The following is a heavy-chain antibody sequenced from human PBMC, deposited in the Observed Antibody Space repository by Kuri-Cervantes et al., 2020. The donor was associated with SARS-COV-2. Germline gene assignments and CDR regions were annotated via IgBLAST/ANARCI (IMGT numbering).Heavy chain of an antibody. D-gene: IGHD5-12*01. CDR3: ARKEWLRDFDY. V-gene: IGHV1-18*01. Sequence: ASVKVSCRASGYTFTSYGISWVRQAPGQGLEWMGWISAYNGNTNYAQKLQGRVTMTTDTSTSTAYMELGSLRSDDTAVYYCARKEWLRDFDYWGQGTLVTVSS. J-gene: IGHJ4*02. CDR1: GYTFTSYG. CDR2: ISAYNGNT.